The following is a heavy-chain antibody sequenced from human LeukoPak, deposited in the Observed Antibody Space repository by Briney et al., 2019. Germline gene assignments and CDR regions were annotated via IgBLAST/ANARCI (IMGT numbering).Heavy chain of an antibody. CDR1: GYTFTGYY. Sequence: ASVKVSCTASGYTFTGYYMHWVRQAPGQGLEWMGRINPNSGGTSYAQKFQGRVTMTRDTSISTAYMELSRLRSDDTAVYYCARVMTTVPRGDYWGQGTLVTVSS. V-gene: IGHV1-2*06. CDR2: INPNSGGT. CDR3: ARVMTTVPRGDY. D-gene: IGHD4-17*01. J-gene: IGHJ4*02.